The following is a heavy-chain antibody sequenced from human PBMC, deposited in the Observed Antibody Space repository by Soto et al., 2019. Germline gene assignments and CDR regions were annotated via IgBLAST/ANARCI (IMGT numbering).Heavy chain of an antibody. J-gene: IGHJ3*02. CDR2: IKKDGSKF. V-gene: IGHV3-7*05. D-gene: IGHD6-13*01. Sequence: EVQLVESGGDLVQPGGSLRLSCAASGFSFASSWMTWVRQAPGKGLEWVANIKKDGSKFNYLGTVRGRFTVSRDNAKNSLYLEMNSLRAEDTALYYCARDVSPGSSSLYLDAFDIWGQGTMVTVSS. CDR3: ARDVSPGSSSLYLDAFDI. CDR1: GFSFASSW.